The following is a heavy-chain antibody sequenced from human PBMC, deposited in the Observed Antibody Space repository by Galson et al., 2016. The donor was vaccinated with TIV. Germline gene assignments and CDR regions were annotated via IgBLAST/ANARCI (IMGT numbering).Heavy chain of an antibody. CDR2: ISYDRSDK. J-gene: IGHJ4*02. Sequence: SLRLSCAASGFTFSSYDMHWVRPAPGKGLEWVAIISYDRSDKYYADSVKGRFTISRDNSKNTLYLQMNSLRVEDTAVYYCARQWQSYSFDYWGQGTLVTGSS. V-gene: IGHV3-33*01. CDR3: ARQWQSYSFDY. CDR1: GFTFSSYD. D-gene: IGHD6-19*01.